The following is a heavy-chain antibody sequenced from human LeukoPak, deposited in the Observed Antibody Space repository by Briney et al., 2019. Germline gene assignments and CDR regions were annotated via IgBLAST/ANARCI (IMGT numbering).Heavy chain of an antibody. CDR3: ARRLKMAHAFDI. CDR1: GFTFSSHW. V-gene: IGHV3-48*01. J-gene: IGHJ3*02. D-gene: IGHD5-24*01. Sequence: PGGSLRLSCAASGFTFSSHWMHWVRQAPGKGLEWVSYISSSSSTIYYADSVKGRFTISRDNAKNSLYLQMNSLRAEDTAVYYCARRLKMAHAFDIWGQGTMVTVSS. CDR2: ISSSSSTI.